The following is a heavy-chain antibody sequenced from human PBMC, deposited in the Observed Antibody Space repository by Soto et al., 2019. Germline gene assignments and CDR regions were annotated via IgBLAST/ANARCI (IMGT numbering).Heavy chain of an antibody. Sequence: QVQLQESGPGLVKPSQTLSLTCTVSGGSISSGGYYWSWIRQHPGKGLEWIGYIYYSGSTYYNPSLKSRVTMSVVTSKNQFSLKLSSVTAEDTAVYYGAIDIIAAAGHNLFDPWGQGTLVTVSS. J-gene: IGHJ5*02. V-gene: IGHV4-31*03. CDR3: AIDIIAAAGHNLFDP. CDR1: GGSISSGGYY. CDR2: IYYSGST. D-gene: IGHD6-13*01.